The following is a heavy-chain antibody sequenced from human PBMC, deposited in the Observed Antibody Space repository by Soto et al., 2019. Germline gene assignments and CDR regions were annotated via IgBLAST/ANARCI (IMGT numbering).Heavy chain of an antibody. CDR3: AKDNLDVLRYFDWLLIPSPRDY. D-gene: IGHD3-9*01. J-gene: IGHJ4*02. CDR1: GFTFSSYA. V-gene: IGHV3-23*01. Sequence: PGGSLRLSCAASGFTFSSYAMSWVRQAPGKGLEWVSAISGSGGSTYYADSVKGRFTISRDNSKNTLYLQMNSLRAEDTAVYYCAKDNLDVLRYFDWLLIPSPRDYWGQGTLVTVSS. CDR2: ISGSGGST.